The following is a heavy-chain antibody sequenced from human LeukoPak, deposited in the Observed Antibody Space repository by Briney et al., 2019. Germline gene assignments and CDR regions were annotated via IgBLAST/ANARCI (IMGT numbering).Heavy chain of an antibody. CDR2: IWSDGSNQ. V-gene: IGHV3-33*01. CDR3: ARGRSGSHPHYFDC. CDR1: GFTFSSYG. J-gene: IGHJ4*02. D-gene: IGHD1-26*01. Sequence: GGSLRLSCAAPGFTFSSYGMPSVPQAPGKGLEWVAFIWSDGSNQYYADSVKDRFTISRDNSKNTVYLQMNSLRAEATAVYYCARGRSGSHPHYFDCWGQGTLVTVSS.